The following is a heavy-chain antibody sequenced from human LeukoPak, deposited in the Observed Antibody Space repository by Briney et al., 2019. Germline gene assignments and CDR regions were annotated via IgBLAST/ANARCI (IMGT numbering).Heavy chain of an antibody. CDR3: ARGGDGTVAPSVLRH. V-gene: IGHV3-74*01. Sequence: GGSLRLSCVASGFTFSGCWMHWVRQVPGKGLVWVSRINSDGSSTRYADSVKGRFTIPRDNAKNTLYLQMNSLRAEDTAVYYCARGGDGTVAPSVLRHWGQGTLVTVSS. CDR2: INSDGSST. D-gene: IGHD2-15*01. J-gene: IGHJ1*01. CDR1: GFTFSGCW.